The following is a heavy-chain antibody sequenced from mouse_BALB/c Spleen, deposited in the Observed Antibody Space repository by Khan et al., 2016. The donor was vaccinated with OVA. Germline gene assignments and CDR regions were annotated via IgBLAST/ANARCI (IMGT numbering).Heavy chain of an antibody. CDR1: GFSLTNYG. V-gene: IGHV2-6-1*01. D-gene: IGHD1-1*01. CDR3: ARQPYDHYNFMDY. CDR2: IWSDGGT. Sequence: QVQLKQSGPGLVAPSQSLSITCTISGFSLTNYGVHWVRQPPGKGLEWLVVIWSDGGTTYNSALNSRLTTTTDNSKSKAFLLMNSLQTDETAISFGARQPYDHYNFMDYWGQGTSVTVSS. J-gene: IGHJ4*01.